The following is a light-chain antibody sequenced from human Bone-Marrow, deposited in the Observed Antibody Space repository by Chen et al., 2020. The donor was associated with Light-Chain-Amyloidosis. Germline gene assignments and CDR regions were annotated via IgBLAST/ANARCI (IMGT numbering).Light chain of an antibody. CDR2: AVS. CDR3: SSFTSSSSYV. CDR1: SGDVGTYNY. J-gene: IGLJ1*01. Sequence: QSALTQPASVSGSPGQSIPISCTGTSGDVGTYNYVSWYQQHPGKAPKVMIYAVSNRPSGVSNRFSGSKSGNTASLTISGLQAEDEAGYYCSSFTSSSSYVFGPGTKVTVL. V-gene: IGLV2-14*01.